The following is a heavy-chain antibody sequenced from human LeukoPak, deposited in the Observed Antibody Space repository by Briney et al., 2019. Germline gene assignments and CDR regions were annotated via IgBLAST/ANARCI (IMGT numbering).Heavy chain of an antibody. Sequence: GESLKIYCKGSGYSFTSNWIAWVRQMPGKGLEWMGIIYPTDSTTRYSPSFQRQVTISADKSINTAYLQWSSLKASDTAMYYCARHQRIERMRYFDLWGRGTLVTVSS. J-gene: IGHJ2*01. D-gene: IGHD1-1*01. V-gene: IGHV5-51*01. CDR3: ARHQRIERMRYFDL. CDR1: GYSFTSNW. CDR2: IYPTDSTT.